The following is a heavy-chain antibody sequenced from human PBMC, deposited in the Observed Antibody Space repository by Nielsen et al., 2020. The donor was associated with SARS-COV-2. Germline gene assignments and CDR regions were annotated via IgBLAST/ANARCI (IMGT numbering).Heavy chain of an antibody. J-gene: IGHJ4*02. V-gene: IGHV3-9*01. CDR3: AKVDSNSPVY. CDR1: GFTFDDYA. D-gene: IGHD4-23*01. Sequence: SLKISCAASGFTFDDYAMHWVRQAPGKGLEWVSGISWNSGSIGYADSVKGRFTISRDNAKNSLYLQMNSLRAEDTALYYCAKVDSNSPVYWGQGTLVPSPQ. CDR2: ISWNSGSI.